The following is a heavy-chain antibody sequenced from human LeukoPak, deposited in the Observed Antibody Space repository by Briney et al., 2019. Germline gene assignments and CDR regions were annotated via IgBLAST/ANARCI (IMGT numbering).Heavy chain of an antibody. CDR2: ISGSGGNT. D-gene: IGHD6-19*01. V-gene: IGHV3-23*01. CDR3: AKYPSAWYYYFDY. J-gene: IGHJ4*02. Sequence: GGSLRLSCAASGFTFSSYWMHWVRQAPGEGLEWVSTISGSGGNTYYADSVKGRFTISRDTSKNTLYLQMNSLGAEDTAVYYCAKYPSAWYYYFDYWGQGTLVTVSS. CDR1: GFTFSSYW.